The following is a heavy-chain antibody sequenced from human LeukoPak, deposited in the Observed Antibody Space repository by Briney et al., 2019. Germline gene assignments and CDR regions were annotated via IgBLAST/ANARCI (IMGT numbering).Heavy chain of an antibody. Sequence: RASVKVSCKASGYTFTGYYMHWVRQAPGQGLEWMGWINPNSGGTNYAQKFQGRVTMTRDTSISTAYMELSRLRSHDTAVYYCARDRRVAALPDYWGQGTLVTGSS. J-gene: IGHJ4*02. CDR3: ARDRRVAALPDY. CDR2: INPNSGGT. D-gene: IGHD6-19*01. CDR1: GYTFTGYY. V-gene: IGHV1-2*02.